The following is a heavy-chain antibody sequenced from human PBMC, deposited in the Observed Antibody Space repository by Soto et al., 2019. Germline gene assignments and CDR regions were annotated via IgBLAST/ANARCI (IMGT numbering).Heavy chain of an antibody. Sequence: QVQLVESGGGVVQPGRSLRLSCAASGFTFSSYGMHWVRQAPGKGLEWVAVIWYDGSNKYYADSVKGRFTISRDNSKNTLYLQRNSMRAADTAVYYCARGAPQEYSSSERGMDVWGQGTTVTVSS. D-gene: IGHD6-6*01. CDR2: IWYDGSNK. J-gene: IGHJ6*02. V-gene: IGHV3-33*01. CDR1: GFTFSSYG. CDR3: ARGAPQEYSSSERGMDV.